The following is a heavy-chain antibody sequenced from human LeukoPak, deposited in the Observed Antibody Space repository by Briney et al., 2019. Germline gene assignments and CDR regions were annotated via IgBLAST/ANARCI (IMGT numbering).Heavy chain of an antibody. J-gene: IGHJ4*02. CDR1: GRSFSVYY. V-gene: IGHV4-34*01. CDR3: ARDRRITMVRGVITRDY. Sequence: SETLSLTCAVYGRSFSVYYWSWIRQPPGKGLEWIGEINHSGRTNYNPPLKSRVTISVDTSKNHFSLKLRSVTAADRAVYYCARDRRITMVRGVITRDYWGKGTVVTVS. D-gene: IGHD3-10*01. CDR2: INHSGRT.